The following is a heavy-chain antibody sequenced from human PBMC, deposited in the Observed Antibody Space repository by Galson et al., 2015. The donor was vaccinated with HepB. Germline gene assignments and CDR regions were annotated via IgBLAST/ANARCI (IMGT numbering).Heavy chain of an antibody. Sequence: SLRLSCAASGFSFSTYWMTWVRQAPGKGLEWVANIKQDGGETYYLDSVKGRFTISRDNAKSSAYLQMNSLRAEDTAVYYCARISPWWGQETLVTVSS. D-gene: IGHD3-3*02. CDR1: GFSFSTYW. V-gene: IGHV3-7*03. CDR2: IKQDGGET. J-gene: IGHJ4*02. CDR3: ARISPW.